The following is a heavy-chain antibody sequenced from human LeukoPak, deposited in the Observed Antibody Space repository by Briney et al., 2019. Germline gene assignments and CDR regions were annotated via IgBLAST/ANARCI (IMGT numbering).Heavy chain of an antibody. CDR1: GGSFSAYY. D-gene: IGHD3-22*01. V-gene: IGHV4-59*01. CDR3: ARVGSYYYDSSGYLFQH. Sequence: SETLSLTCAVYGGSFSAYYWSWIRQPPGKGLEWIGYIYYSGGTNYNPSLKSRVTISVDTSKNQFSLKLSSVTAADTAVYYCARVGSYYYDSSGYLFQHWGQGTLVTVSS. J-gene: IGHJ1*01. CDR2: IYYSGGT.